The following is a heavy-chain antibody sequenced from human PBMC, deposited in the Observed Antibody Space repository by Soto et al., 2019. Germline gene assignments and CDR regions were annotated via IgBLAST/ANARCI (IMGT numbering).Heavy chain of an antibody. V-gene: IGHV4-59*01. CDR2: IYYSGST. Sequence: SETLSLTCTVSGGSISSYYWSWIRQPPGKGLEWIGYIYYSGSTNYNPSLKSRVTISVDTSKNQFSLKLSSVTAADTAVYYCARVRAARYFPYYFDYWGQGTLVTVSS. CDR3: ARVRAARYFPYYFDY. J-gene: IGHJ4*02. D-gene: IGHD6-6*01. CDR1: GGSISSYY.